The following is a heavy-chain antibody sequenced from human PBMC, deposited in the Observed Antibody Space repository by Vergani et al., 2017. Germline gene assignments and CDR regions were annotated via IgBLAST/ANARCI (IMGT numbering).Heavy chain of an antibody. D-gene: IGHD4-23*01. J-gene: IGHJ6*03. CDR2: IYYSGST. Sequence: QVQLQESGPGLVKPSETLSLTCTVSGGSISSYYWSWIRQPPGKGLEWIGYIYYSGSTNYNPSLKSRVTISVDTSKNQFSLKLSSVTAADTAVYYCARANSGAYYYYYYMDVWGKGTTVTVSS. CDR1: GGSISSYY. CDR3: ARANSGAYYYYYYMDV. V-gene: IGHV4-59*01.